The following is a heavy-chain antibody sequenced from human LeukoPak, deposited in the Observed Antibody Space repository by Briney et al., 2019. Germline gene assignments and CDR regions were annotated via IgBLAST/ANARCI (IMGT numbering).Heavy chain of an antibody. V-gene: IGHV3-74*01. D-gene: IGHD1-1*01. J-gene: IGHJ4*02. CDR2: INGDGSTS. CDR3: ARASNRNSINFDY. CDR1: GFTFSSYW. Sequence: GGSPRLSCAASGFTFSSYWMHWVRQAPGKGLVWVSRINGDGSTSNYADSVKGRFTISRDNAKNTLYLQMNSLRAEDTAVYYCARASNRNSINFDYWGQGTLVTVSS.